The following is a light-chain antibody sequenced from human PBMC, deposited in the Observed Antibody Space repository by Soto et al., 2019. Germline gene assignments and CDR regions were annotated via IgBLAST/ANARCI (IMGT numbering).Light chain of an antibody. CDR3: SSYTTSSTFV. V-gene: IGLV2-14*03. Sequence: QSALTQPASVSGSPGQSITISCSGTSSDVGASNFVSWYQQYPGKAPILIISHVTSRPSGVSNRFSASKSANTASLTISGLQAEDEADYYCSSYTTSSTFVFGTGTKLTVL. CDR1: SSDVGASNF. CDR2: HVT. J-gene: IGLJ1*01.